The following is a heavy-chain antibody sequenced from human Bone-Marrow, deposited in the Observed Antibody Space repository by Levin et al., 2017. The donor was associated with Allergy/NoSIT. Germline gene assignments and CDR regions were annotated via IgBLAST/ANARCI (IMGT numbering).Heavy chain of an antibody. J-gene: IGHJ6*02. CDR3: ARHKDYGGNGYYYYGMDV. CDR2: VSWNSGTI. D-gene: IGHD4-23*01. V-gene: IGHV3-9*01. CDR1: GFTFTDYA. Sequence: SLKISCAASGFTFTDYAIHWIRQAPGRGLEWVSGVSWNSGTIGYADAGKGRFTISRDNAKNSLYLHMNSLRTEDTALYFCARHKDYGGNGYYYYGMDVWGHGTTVTVSS.